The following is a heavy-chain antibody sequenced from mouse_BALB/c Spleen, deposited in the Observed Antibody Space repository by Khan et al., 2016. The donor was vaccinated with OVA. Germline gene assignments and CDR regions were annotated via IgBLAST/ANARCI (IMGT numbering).Heavy chain of an antibody. D-gene: IGHD2-2*01. V-gene: IGHV1-7*01. Sequence: QVQLKESGAELAKPGASVKMSCKASGYTFTSYWMHWVKQRPGQGLEWIGYINPSTGYNEYNQKFKDKATLTADKSSSTAYMQLSSLTSEDSAVYYWARGGYGSFAYWGQGTLVTVSA. CDR3: ARGGYGSFAY. CDR1: GYTFTSYW. J-gene: IGHJ3*01. CDR2: INPSTGYN.